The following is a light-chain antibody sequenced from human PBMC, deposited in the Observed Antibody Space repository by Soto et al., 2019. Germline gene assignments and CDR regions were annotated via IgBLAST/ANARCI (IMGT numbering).Light chain of an antibody. V-gene: IGKV3-15*01. J-gene: IGKJ2*01. CDR3: QQYNNWPLYT. CDR2: GAS. Sequence: EIVMTQSPATLSVSPGERATLSCRASQSVSSNLAWYQRKPGQAPRLLIYGASTRATGIPARFSGSGSGTEVTLTISSLLSEDFAVYYCQQYNNWPLYTFGQGTKLEIK. CDR1: QSVSSN.